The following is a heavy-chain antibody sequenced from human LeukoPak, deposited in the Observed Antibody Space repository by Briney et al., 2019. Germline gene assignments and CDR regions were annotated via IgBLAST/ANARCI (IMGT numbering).Heavy chain of an antibody. V-gene: IGHV3-23*01. CDR3: AKSRRGVIIDESDY. Sequence: PGGSLRLSCAASGFPLRSYAMNWVRQAPGKELEWVSVISGGGANAHYADSVKGRFTISRDNSKSTVFLQMNSLRVEDTAVYYCAKSRRGVIIDESDYWGQGTLVTVSS. D-gene: IGHD3-10*01. CDR2: ISGGGANA. J-gene: IGHJ4*02. CDR1: GFPLRSYA.